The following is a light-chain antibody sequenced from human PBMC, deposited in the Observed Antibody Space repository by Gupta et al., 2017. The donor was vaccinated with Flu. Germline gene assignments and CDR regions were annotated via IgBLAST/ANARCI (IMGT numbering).Light chain of an antibody. CDR1: QTVNNF. CDR2: DAS. J-gene: IGKJ2*01. CDR3: HQYGNSPPNI. V-gene: IGKV3-15*01. Sequence: EVVMTQSPATLSVSPGEGATLSCRASQTVNNFVAWYQQKPGQSPRLLIYDASTRATGTPARFSGSGSGTDFTLTISSLQSEDFAVYYCHQYGNSPPNIFGQGTKVEI.